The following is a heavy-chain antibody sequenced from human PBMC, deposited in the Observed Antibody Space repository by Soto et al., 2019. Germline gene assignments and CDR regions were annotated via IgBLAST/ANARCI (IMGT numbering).Heavy chain of an antibody. V-gene: IGHV1-3*01. Sequence: QVQLVQSGAEVKKPGASVKISCKASGYTFTSHAIHWVRQAPGQRLEWMGWINPGNGQAEYSQKFQGSVTITRDTSASTAYMEVSTLTSEDTAVYFCAREQQAVEVNYCEYLGQGTLVTVSA. CDR2: INPGNGQA. CDR1: GYTFTSHA. J-gene: IGHJ4*02. CDR3: AREQQAVEVNYCEY. D-gene: IGHD6-13*01.